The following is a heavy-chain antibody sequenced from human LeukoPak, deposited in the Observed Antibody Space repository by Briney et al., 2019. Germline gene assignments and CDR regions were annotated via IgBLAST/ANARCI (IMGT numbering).Heavy chain of an antibody. CDR1: GFTFSSYG. J-gene: IGHJ4*02. V-gene: IGHV3-30*18. CDR2: ISYDGSNK. D-gene: IGHD3-10*01. CDR3: AKDQILLWFGEGASFDY. Sequence: GGSLRLSCAASGFTFSSYGRHWVRQAPGKGLEWVAVISYDGSNKYYADSVKGRFTISRDNSKNTLYLQMNSLRAEDTAVYYCAKDQILLWFGEGASFDYWGQGTLVTVSS.